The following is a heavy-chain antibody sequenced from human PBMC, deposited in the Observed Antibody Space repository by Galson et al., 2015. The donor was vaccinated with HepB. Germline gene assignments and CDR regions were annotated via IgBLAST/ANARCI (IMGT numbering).Heavy chain of an antibody. Sequence: SVKVSCKASGYTFTGYYMHWVRQAPGQGLEWMGWINPNSGGTNYAQKFQGWVTMTRDTSISTAYMELSRLRSDDTAVYYCARDKGFKYYDSSGYQGYGMDVWGQGTTVTVSS. V-gene: IGHV1-2*04. J-gene: IGHJ6*02. CDR3: ARDKGFKYYDSSGYQGYGMDV. CDR2: INPNSGGT. CDR1: GYTFTGYY. D-gene: IGHD3-22*01.